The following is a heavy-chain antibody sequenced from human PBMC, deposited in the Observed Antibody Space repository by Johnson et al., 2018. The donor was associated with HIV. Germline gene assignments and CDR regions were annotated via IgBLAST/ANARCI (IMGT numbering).Heavy chain of an antibody. CDR2: IYSGDRT. J-gene: IGHJ3*02. CDR3: AGRSSAWYEDAFDI. V-gene: IGHV3-66*01. D-gene: IGHD6-19*01. CDR1: GFTVSSNY. Sequence: VQLVESGGGLVQPGGSLRLSCAASGFTVSSNYMSWVRQAPGKVLEWVSVIYSGDRTYSAVSVKGRFTISRDSSKNTLFLQMNSLRVEDTAIYYCAGRSSAWYEDAFDIWGQGTMVTVSS.